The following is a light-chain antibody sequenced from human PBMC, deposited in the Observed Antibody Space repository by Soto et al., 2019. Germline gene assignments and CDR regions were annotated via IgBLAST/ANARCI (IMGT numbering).Light chain of an antibody. CDR2: DVD. CDR3: NSYTSSSTYVL. V-gene: IGLV2-14*03. Sequence: QSALTQPASVSGSPGQSITISCTGSSSDGGGYSYVSWYQHHPGKAPKLMIYDVDNRPSGVSNRFSGSKSGNTASLTISGLQAEDEADYYCNSYTSSSTYVLFGGGTKLTVL. CDR1: SSDGGGYSY. J-gene: IGLJ2*01.